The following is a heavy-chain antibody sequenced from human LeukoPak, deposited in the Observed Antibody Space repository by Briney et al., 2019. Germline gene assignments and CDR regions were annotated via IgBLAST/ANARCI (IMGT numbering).Heavy chain of an antibody. Sequence: GRSLRLSCAASGFTFSSYDIHWVRQAPGKGLEWVALIWYDGSNENYADSVKGRFTISRDNSKNTLYLHMNSLRGEDTAVYYCARGGLTVAEATTSWFLDYWGQGTLVTVSS. D-gene: IGHD1-26*01. CDR2: IWYDGSNE. CDR1: GFTFSSYD. V-gene: IGHV3-33*08. J-gene: IGHJ4*02. CDR3: ARGGLTVAEATTSWFLDY.